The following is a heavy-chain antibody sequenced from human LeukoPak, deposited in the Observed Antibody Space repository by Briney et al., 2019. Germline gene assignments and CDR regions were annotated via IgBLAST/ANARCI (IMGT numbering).Heavy chain of an antibody. CDR2: IIPIFGTA. CDR3: ASARPYCSSTSCSRDYYYYMDV. J-gene: IGHJ6*03. V-gene: IGHV1-69*05. D-gene: IGHD2-2*01. CDR1: GGTFSNYA. Sequence: SVKVSCKASGGTFSNYAISWVRQAPGQGLEWMGGIIPIFGTANYAQKFQGRVTITTDESTSTAYMELSSLRSEDTAVYYCASARPYCSSTSCSRDYYYYMDVWGKGTTVTVSS.